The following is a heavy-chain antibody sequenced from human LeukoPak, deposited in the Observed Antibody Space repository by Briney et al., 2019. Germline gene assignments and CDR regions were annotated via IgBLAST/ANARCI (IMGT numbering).Heavy chain of an antibody. D-gene: IGHD2-15*01. J-gene: IGHJ3*01. CDR2: MSYDGSHK. CDR3: ARDLSRSGGWDAFDV. Sequence: GGSLRLSCAASGFTFNNFAMHWVRQAPGKGLEWVAVMSYDGSHKYYADSVKGRFTISRDNSKNTLYLQMNSLRAEDTALYTCARDLSRSGGWDAFDVWGQGTMVTVSS. V-gene: IGHV3-30-3*01. CDR1: GFTFNNFA.